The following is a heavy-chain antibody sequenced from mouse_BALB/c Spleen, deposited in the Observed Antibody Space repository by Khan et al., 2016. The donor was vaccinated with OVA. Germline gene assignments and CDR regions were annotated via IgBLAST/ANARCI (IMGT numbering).Heavy chain of an antibody. CDR2: IAPGSGST. V-gene: IGHV1S41*01. J-gene: IGHJ4*01. Sequence: DLVKPGASVKLSCRASGYTFTSYWINWIKQRPGKGLEWIGRIAPGSGSTSYNEIFKGMTILTVDTSSNTAYIQFSSLSSEDSAVCFCSRSNYYGSGRYAMDYWGQGTSVTVSS. D-gene: IGHD1-1*01. CDR3: SRSNYYGSGRYAMDY. CDR1: GYTFTSYW.